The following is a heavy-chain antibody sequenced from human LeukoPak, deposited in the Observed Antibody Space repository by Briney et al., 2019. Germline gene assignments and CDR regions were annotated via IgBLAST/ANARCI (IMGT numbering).Heavy chain of an antibody. Sequence: PGGSLRLSCAASGFTFSSYAMSWIRQPPGKGLEWIGEINHSGSTNYNPSLKSRVTISVDTSKNQFSLKLSSVTAADTAVYYCARGRYSSSWYEKDNWFDPWGQGTLVTVSS. CDR3: ARGRYSSSWYEKDNWFDP. CDR1: GFTFSSYA. V-gene: IGHV4-34*01. CDR2: INHSGST. D-gene: IGHD6-13*01. J-gene: IGHJ5*02.